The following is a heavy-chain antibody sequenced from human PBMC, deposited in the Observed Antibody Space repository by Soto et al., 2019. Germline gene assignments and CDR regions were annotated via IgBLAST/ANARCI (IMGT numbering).Heavy chain of an antibody. D-gene: IGHD1-20*01. Sequence: GGSLRLSCAASGFTFSTYAMTWVRQAPGRGLEWVSVITGGGDTAYYADSVKGRFTISKDNSKNTLYLQMNSLRAEDTALYYCAKRDRSNWSYFDYWGQGTLVTVSS. CDR1: GFTFSTYA. V-gene: IGHV3-23*01. CDR2: ITGGGDTA. J-gene: IGHJ4*02. CDR3: AKRDRSNWSYFDY.